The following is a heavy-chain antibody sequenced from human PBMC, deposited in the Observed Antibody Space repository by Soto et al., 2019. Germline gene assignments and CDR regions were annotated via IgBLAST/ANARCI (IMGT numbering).Heavy chain of an antibody. D-gene: IGHD3-22*01. V-gene: IGHV3-9*01. CDR2: ISWNSGSI. CDR3: AKDMDPEPMIVGGAFDY. J-gene: IGHJ4*02. Sequence: GGSLRVSCAASGFTFDDYAMHWVRQAPGKGLEWVSGISWNSGSIGYADSVKGRFTISRDNAKNSLYLQMNSLRAEDTALYYCAKDMDPEPMIVGGAFDYWGQGTLVTVSS. CDR1: GFTFDDYA.